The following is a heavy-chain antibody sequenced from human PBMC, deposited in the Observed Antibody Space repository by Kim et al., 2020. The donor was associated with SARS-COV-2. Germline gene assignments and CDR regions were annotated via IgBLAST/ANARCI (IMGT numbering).Heavy chain of an antibody. CDR3: ASPTPSGTQGGAVEI. Sequence: SETLSLTCTVSGGSISSSSYYWGWIRQPPGKGLEWLGSIYYSGSTYYNPSLKSRVTISVDTSKNQFSLRLSSVTAADTAVYYCASPTPSGTQGGAVEIWGQGTMVTVSS. D-gene: IGHD1-26*01. V-gene: IGHV4-39*01. J-gene: IGHJ3*02. CDR2: IYYSGST. CDR1: GGSISSSSYY.